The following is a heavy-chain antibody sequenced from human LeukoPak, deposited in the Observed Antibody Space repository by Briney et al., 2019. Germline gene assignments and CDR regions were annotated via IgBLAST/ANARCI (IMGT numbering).Heavy chain of an antibody. D-gene: IGHD5-12*01. Sequence: GSLRLSCAASGFNFDDYNMHWVRQAPGKGLEWVSLITWNGDGTYYADSVEGRFTISRDNSKNSLYLQMNSLRTEDTALYYCAKDKWLRGYYYYYMDVWGKGTTVTVSS. CDR2: ITWNGDGT. J-gene: IGHJ6*03. CDR3: AKDKWLRGYYYYYMDV. V-gene: IGHV3-43*01. CDR1: GFNFDDYN.